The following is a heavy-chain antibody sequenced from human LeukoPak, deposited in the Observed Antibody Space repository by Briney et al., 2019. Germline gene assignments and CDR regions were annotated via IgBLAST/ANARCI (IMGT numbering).Heavy chain of an antibody. D-gene: IGHD3-3*01. Sequence: PGGSLRLSCAASGFAFSTYWMHWVRQAPGKGLVWVSRILSDGSSTSYADSVKGRFTISRDNAKNTLYLQMNSLRAEDTAVYYCARRVVSYGMDVWGQGTTVTVSS. CDR2: ILSDGSST. CDR1: GFAFSTYW. J-gene: IGHJ6*02. CDR3: ARRVVSYGMDV. V-gene: IGHV3-74*01.